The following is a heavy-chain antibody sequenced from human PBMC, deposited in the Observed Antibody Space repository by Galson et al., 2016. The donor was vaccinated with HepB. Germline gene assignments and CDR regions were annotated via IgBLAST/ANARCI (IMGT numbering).Heavy chain of an antibody. CDR2: IYSPGDT. CDR3: ARHTGNGWPFYFNY. Sequence: TLSLTCTVSGGSISTSNDYWGWVRQPLGKGLEWIGSIYSPGDTFYTPSLKSRVTLIVDTAKNQFSLQLNSVTATDTAVYFCARHTGNGWPFYFNYWGQGILVTVSS. D-gene: IGHD6-19*01. V-gene: IGHV4-39*01. J-gene: IGHJ4*02. CDR1: GGSISTSNDY.